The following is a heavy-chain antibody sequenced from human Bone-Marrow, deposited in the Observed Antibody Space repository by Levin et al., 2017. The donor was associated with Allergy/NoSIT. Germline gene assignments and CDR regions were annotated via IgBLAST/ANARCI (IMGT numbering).Heavy chain of an antibody. V-gene: IGHV3-7*01. J-gene: IGHJ6*02. CDR2: IKQDGSEK. D-gene: IGHD3-3*01. Sequence: GGSLRLFCAASGFTFSSYWMSWVRQAPGKGLEWVANIKQDGSEKYYVDSVKGRFTISRDNAKNSLYLQMNSLRAEDTAVYYCAREQYYDFWSVTLYYYYGMDGWGQGTTVTVSS. CDR1: GFTFSSYW. CDR3: AREQYYDFWSVTLYYYYGMDG.